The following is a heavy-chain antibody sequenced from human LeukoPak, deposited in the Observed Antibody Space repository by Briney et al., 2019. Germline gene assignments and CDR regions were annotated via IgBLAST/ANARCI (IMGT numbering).Heavy chain of an antibody. D-gene: IGHD1-14*01. V-gene: IGHV3-48*01. CDR1: GFTFSIYS. J-gene: IGHJ4*02. Sequence: GGSLRLSCAASGFTFSIYSMNWVRHAPGEGVEWVSYICSGSRAIYYADSVKGRFTISRDNSKNTLFLQMNSLRAEDTALYYCAKESPYRAPTRTYYFDYWGQGTLVTVSS. CDR2: ICSGSRAI. CDR3: AKESPYRAPTRTYYFDY.